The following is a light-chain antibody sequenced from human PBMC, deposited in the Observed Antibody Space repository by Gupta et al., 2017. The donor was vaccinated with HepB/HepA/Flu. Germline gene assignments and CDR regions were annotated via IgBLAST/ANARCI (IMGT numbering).Light chain of an antibody. CDR1: HGVTKN. Sequence: EIVMTQSPATLSVSPGERATLTCRASHGVTKNLAWYQQKPGQAPRLLIYGATTRAAGLPARFSGSESGTEFALTIRSLQSEDFAVYYCQQYDKWPTRFGQGTKLEI. J-gene: IGKJ2*01. V-gene: IGKV3-15*01. CDR2: GAT. CDR3: QQYDKWPTR.